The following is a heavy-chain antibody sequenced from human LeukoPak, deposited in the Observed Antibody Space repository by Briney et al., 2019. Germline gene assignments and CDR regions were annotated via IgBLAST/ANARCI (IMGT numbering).Heavy chain of an antibody. CDR1: GFTFSSYA. J-gene: IGHJ6*02. CDR2: INHSGST. D-gene: IGHD4-4*01. V-gene: IGHV4-34*01. Sequence: GSLRLSCATSGFTFSSYAMSWIRQPPGKGLEWIGEINHSGSTNYNPSLKSRVTISVDTSKNQFSLKLSSVTAADTAVYYCAREPLQYGMDVWGQGTTVTVSS. CDR3: AREPLQYGMDV.